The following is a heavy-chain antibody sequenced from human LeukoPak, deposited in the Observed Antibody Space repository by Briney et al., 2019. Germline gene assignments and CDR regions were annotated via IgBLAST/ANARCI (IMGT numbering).Heavy chain of an antibody. CDR1: GYTLTELS. J-gene: IGHJ4*02. CDR3: ARGPIVVVPAARGTLGY. V-gene: IGHV1-24*01. D-gene: IGHD2-2*01. CDR2: FDPEDGET. Sequence: ASVKVSCKVSGYTLTELSMHWVRQAPGKGLEWMGGFDPEDGETIYAQKFQGRVTMTEDTSTDTAYMELSSLRSEDTAVYYCARGPIVVVPAARGTLGYWGQGTLVTVSS.